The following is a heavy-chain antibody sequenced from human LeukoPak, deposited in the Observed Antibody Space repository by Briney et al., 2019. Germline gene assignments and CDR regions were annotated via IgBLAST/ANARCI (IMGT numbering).Heavy chain of an antibody. V-gene: IGHV1-2*02. CDR2: INPNSGGT. CDR1: GYTFTGYY. Sequence: ASVKVSCKASGYTFTGYYMHWVRQASGQGLEWMGWINPNSGGTNYAQKFQGRVTMTRDTSISTAYMELSRLRSDDTAVYYCARTIAVAGLDAFDIWGQGTMVTVSP. D-gene: IGHD6-19*01. CDR3: ARTIAVAGLDAFDI. J-gene: IGHJ3*02.